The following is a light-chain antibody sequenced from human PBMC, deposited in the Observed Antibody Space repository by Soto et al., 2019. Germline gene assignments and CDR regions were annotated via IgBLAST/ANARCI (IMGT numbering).Light chain of an antibody. CDR2: EVT. Sequence: QSALTQPPSASGSPGQSVTISCTGTNSDVGLYNFVSWYQHHPGNAPKLIIYEVTKRPSGVPDRFSGSKSGNTASLTVSGLRAEDEADYYCSSYGDRNPVLFGGGTKLTVL. J-gene: IGLJ2*01. CDR3: SSYGDRNPVL. CDR1: NSDVGLYNF. V-gene: IGLV2-8*01.